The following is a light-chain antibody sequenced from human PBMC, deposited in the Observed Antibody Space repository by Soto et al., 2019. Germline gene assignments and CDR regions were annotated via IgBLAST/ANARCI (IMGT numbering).Light chain of an antibody. V-gene: IGKV3-20*01. CDR3: QQYTGPPTT. Sequence: EIVMTQSADTLSLSPWERATLSCRASQTVSSNYLAWCQQRPGQAPRLLIYGASTRAAGIPDRFSGSGSGTDFTLTITRLEPDDSAGYFCQQYTGPPTTFGQGTRLEIK. J-gene: IGKJ5*01. CDR2: GAS. CDR1: QTVSSNY.